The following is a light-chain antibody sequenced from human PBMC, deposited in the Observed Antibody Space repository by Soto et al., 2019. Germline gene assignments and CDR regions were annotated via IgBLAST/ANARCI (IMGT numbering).Light chain of an antibody. J-gene: IGLJ3*02. Sequence: SYELTQPPSVSVAPGQTARITCGGNNIGSKSVHWYQQKQGQAPVLVVYDDSDRPSGIPERFSGSNSGNTATLTISRVEAGDEADYYCQVWDSSSDHSWVFGGGTQLTVL. CDR2: DDS. CDR3: QVWDSSSDHSWV. CDR1: NIGSKS. V-gene: IGLV3-21*02.